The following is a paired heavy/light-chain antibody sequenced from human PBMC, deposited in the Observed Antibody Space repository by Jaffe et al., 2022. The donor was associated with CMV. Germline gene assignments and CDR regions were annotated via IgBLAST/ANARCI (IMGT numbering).Heavy chain of an antibody. Sequence: QMQLQESGPGLVRPSETLSLTCSVSGETLHSYYWGWIRQPPGKGLEWIGYIYYTGSTSYNPSLKSRVTMSVDTPKNQFSLILSSVTAADTAVYYCAKRQVYLQDYYFDYWGQGTRVTVSS. CDR2: IYYTGST. D-gene: IGHD2-8*01. CDR3: AKRQVYLQDYYFDY. V-gene: IGHV4-59*08. J-gene: IGHJ4*02. CDR1: GETLHSYY.
Light chain of an antibody. CDR1: QSVSTY. J-gene: IGKJ3*01. V-gene: IGKV3-11*01. CDR3: QQRGV. Sequence: EVVLTQSPATLSLSPGERATLSCRASQSVSTYLAWYQQKPGQAPRVLIYDASKRATGIPPRFSGSGSGTDFTLTVSSLEPEDFAVYYCQQRGVFGPGTEVNI. CDR2: DAS.